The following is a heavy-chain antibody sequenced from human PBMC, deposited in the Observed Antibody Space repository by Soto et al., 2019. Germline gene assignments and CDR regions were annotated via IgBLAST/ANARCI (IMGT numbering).Heavy chain of an antibody. CDR2: IIPFLGTT. D-gene: IGHD3-10*01. J-gene: IGHJ4*02. CDR1: GGIFFTSG. Sequence: QVQLVQSGAEVKMPGSSVKVSCKTSGGIFFTSGLSWVRQAPGQGLEWMGGIIPFLGTTNHAQKFQGRVTFTANKPTYTFYLELSDLWCEDSASIYGARESEYRGTSGKPLHPATVDSWVQGPLVAVSS. V-gene: IGHV1-69*06. CDR3: ARESEYRGTSGKPLHPATVDS.